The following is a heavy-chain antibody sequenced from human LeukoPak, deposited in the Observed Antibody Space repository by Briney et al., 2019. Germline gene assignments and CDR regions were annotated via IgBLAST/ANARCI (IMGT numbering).Heavy chain of an antibody. V-gene: IGHV3-64D*06. D-gene: IGHD2-15*01. CDR3: TRDSALLGVAFDL. CDR1: GFPFNTYA. J-gene: IGHJ3*01. CDR2: ISSNGDNT. Sequence: GGSLRLPCSASGFPFNTYAIHWVRQAPGKGLEYVAGISSNGDNTDFADSAKGRFTISRDNSKSTLFLQMNSLRAEDTAVYFCTRDSALLGVAFDLWGQGTVVTVSS.